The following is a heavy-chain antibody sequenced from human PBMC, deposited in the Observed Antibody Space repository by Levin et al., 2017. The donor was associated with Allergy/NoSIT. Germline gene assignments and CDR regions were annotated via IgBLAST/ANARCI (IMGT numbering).Heavy chain of an antibody. CDR3: AGKSLGTGWKDAFDS. CDR1: GFTFSSYW. D-gene: IGHD7-27*01. Sequence: GGSLRLSCAASGFTFSSYWMSWVRQAPGKGLEWVANIKEDGSEKSYVDSVKGRFTISRDNAKNSLFLQMNSLRAEDTAVYYWAGKSLGTGWKDAFDSWGQGTMVTVSS. CDR2: IKEDGSEK. V-gene: IGHV3-7*01. J-gene: IGHJ3*02.